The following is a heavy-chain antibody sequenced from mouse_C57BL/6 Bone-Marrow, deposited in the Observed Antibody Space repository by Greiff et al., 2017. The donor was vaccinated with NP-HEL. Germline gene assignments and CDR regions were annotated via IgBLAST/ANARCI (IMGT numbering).Heavy chain of an antibody. J-gene: IGHJ2*01. D-gene: IGHD1-1*01. Sequence: QVQLQQSGAELVKPGASGKLSCKASGYTFPSYLMHWVKQRPGRGLEWIGRIDPNSGGTKYNEKFKSKATLTVDKPSSTAYMQLNSLTSEDSAVYYCARYYYGSSSFDYWGQGTTLTVSS. V-gene: IGHV1-72*01. CDR1: GYTFPSYL. CDR3: ARYYYGSSSFDY. CDR2: IDPNSGGT.